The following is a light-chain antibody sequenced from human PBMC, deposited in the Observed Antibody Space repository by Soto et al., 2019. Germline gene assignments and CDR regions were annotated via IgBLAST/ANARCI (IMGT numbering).Light chain of an antibody. CDR1: NSDVGGYSY. V-gene: IGLV2-23*01. J-gene: IGLJ1*01. CDR2: EGT. CDR3: CSYAGTRTSWV. Sequence: QSALTQPASVSGSPGHSITISCTGTNSDVGGYSYVSWFQQHPGKAPKLLIFEGTKRPSGVSDRFSGSKSGNTASLTISGLQAEDEADYHCCSYAGTRTSWVFGTGTKLTVL.